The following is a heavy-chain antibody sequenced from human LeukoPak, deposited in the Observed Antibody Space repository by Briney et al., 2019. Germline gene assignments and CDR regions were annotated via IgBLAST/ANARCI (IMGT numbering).Heavy chain of an antibody. Sequence: EATVKISCKVSGYTFTDYYMHWVQQAPGKGLEWMGLVDPEDGETIYAEKFQGRVTITADTSTDTAYMELSSLRSEDTAVYYCATAVPAAMYANWFDPWGQGTLVTVSS. D-gene: IGHD2-2*01. CDR3: ATAVPAAMYANWFDP. V-gene: IGHV1-69-2*01. J-gene: IGHJ5*02. CDR2: VDPEDGET. CDR1: GYTFTDYY.